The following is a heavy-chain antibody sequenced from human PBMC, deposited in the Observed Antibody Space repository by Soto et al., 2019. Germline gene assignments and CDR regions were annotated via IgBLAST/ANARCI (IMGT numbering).Heavy chain of an antibody. CDR1: GGSISSYY. D-gene: IGHD2-15*01. Sequence: SETLSLTCTVSGGSISSYYWSWIRQPAGKGLEWIGRIYTSGSTNYNPSLKSRVTMSVDTSKNQFSLKLSSATAADTAVYYCARSSRLGYCSGGSCRNPYYFDYWGQGTLVTVSS. CDR2: IYTSGST. V-gene: IGHV4-4*07. J-gene: IGHJ4*02. CDR3: ARSSRLGYCSGGSCRNPYYFDY.